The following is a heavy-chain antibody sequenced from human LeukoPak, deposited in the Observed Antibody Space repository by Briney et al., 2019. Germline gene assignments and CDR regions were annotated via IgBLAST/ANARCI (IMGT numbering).Heavy chain of an antibody. Sequence: GGSLRLSCAASGFTVSSNYMSWVRQAPGKGLEWVSVIFSGGSTYYADSVKGRFTISRDNSKNTLYLQMNSLRAEDTAVYYCARGPSWTVGFDYWGQGTLVTVSS. J-gene: IGHJ4*02. CDR3: ARGPSWTVGFDY. CDR1: GFTVSSNY. D-gene: IGHD3/OR15-3a*01. CDR2: IFSGGST. V-gene: IGHV3-53*01.